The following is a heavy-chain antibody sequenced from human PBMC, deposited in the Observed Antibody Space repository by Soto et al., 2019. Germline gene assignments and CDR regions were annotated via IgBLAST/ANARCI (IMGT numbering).Heavy chain of an antibody. CDR1: GYTFTSYG. V-gene: IGHV1-18*01. Sequence: ASVKVSCKASGYTFTSYGISWVRQAPGQGLEWMGWISAYNGNTNYAQKLQGRVTMTTDTSTSTAYMELRSLRSDDTAVYDCARDEGSSGWLYFDYCGQGTLVIVSS. CDR2: ISAYNGNT. J-gene: IGHJ4*02. D-gene: IGHD6-19*01. CDR3: ARDEGSSGWLYFDY.